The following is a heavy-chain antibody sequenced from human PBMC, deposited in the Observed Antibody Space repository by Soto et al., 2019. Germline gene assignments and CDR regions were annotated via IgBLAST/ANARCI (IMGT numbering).Heavy chain of an antibody. CDR1: GFTFNNYG. Sequence: GGSLRLSCAASGFTFNNYGMYWVRQAPGKGLEWVSYISSSGSNIYYADSVKGRFTISRDNARNSLYLQMDSLRAEDTAIYYCARDPRRCSYISCYDRYYYYSMDVWGKATTVTVSS. CDR2: ISSSGSNI. J-gene: IGHJ6*03. D-gene: IGHD2-2*01. CDR3: ARDPRRCSYISCYDRYYYYSMDV. V-gene: IGHV3-48*01.